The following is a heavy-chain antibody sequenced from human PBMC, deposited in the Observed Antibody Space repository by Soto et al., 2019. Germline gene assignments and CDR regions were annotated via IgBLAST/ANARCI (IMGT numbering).Heavy chain of an antibody. D-gene: IGHD3-10*01. Sequence: QVQLVESGGGVVQSGRSLRLSCAASGFIFRNYVMHWVRQAPGKGLEWVTGIWYDGSNENYADSVKGRFTISRDNSKNTLYLHMNSLRAEDTAVYYCARETELHAFDIWGQGTMVTVSS. CDR1: GFIFRNYV. J-gene: IGHJ3*02. CDR3: ARETELHAFDI. CDR2: IWYDGSNE. V-gene: IGHV3-33*01.